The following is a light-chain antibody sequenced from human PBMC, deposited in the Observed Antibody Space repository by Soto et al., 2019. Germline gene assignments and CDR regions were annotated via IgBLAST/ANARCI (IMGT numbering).Light chain of an antibody. V-gene: IGKV3-20*01. Sequence: EIVLTQSPGTLSLSPGERATLSRRASQSVSSTYLAWYQQKPGQAPRPLIYGASSRATGIPDRFSGSGSGTDFTLTISRLEPEDFAVYYCQQYGSSPPITFGQGTRLEIK. CDR1: QSVSSTY. CDR2: GAS. CDR3: QQYGSSPPIT. J-gene: IGKJ5*01.